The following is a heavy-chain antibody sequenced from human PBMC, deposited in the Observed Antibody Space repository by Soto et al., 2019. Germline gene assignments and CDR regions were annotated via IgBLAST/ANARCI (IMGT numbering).Heavy chain of an antibody. Sequence: DVQLVESGGGLVKPGGSLRLSCAASGFTFSSYSMNWVRQAPGKGLDWVSSISSSGNYIYYADSVKGRFTISRDNANNSLYLQMHSLRVEDTAVYYCARGIVGVTAGDYYGMDVWGQGTTVTVSS. CDR2: ISSSGNYI. CDR1: GFTFSSYS. J-gene: IGHJ6*02. CDR3: ARGIVGVTAGDYYGMDV. V-gene: IGHV3-21*01. D-gene: IGHD1-26*01.